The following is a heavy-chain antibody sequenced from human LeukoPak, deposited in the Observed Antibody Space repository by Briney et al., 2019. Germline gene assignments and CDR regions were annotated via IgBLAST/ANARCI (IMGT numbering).Heavy chain of an antibody. J-gene: IGHJ6*02. CDR3: ARDVRSTWGPSYYYYGMDV. Sequence: PSETLSLTCAVYGGSFSGYYWSWIRQPPGKGLEWIGEINHSGSTNYNPALKSRVTISVDTSKNQFSLKLSSVTAADTAVYYCARDVRSTWGPSYYYYGMDVWGQGTTVTVSS. CDR1: GGSFSGYY. D-gene: IGHD2-2*01. V-gene: IGHV4-34*01. CDR2: INHSGST.